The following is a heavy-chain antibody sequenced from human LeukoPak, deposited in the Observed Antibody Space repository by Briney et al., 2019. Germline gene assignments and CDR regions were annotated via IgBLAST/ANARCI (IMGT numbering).Heavy chain of an antibody. Sequence: GESLKISCKGSGYSFTTYWIGWVRQMPGKGLEWMGIIYPGDSDTRYSPSFQGQVTIPADKSISTAYLQWSSLKASDTAMYYCARVAKTGYSSSSDYFDYWGQGTLVTVSS. D-gene: IGHD6-6*01. CDR2: IYPGDSDT. V-gene: IGHV5-51*01. J-gene: IGHJ4*02. CDR3: ARVAKTGYSSSSDYFDY. CDR1: GYSFTTYW.